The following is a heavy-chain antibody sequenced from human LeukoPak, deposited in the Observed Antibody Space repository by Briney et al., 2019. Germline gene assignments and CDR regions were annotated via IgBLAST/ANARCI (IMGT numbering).Heavy chain of an antibody. CDR1: GFTFSSYA. CDR2: ISGSGGST. V-gene: IGHV3-23*01. Sequence: GGSPRLSCAASGFTFSSYAMSWVRQAPGKGLEWVSAISGSGGSTYYADSVKGRFTISRDNSKNTLYLQMNSLRAEDTAVYYCGTYCGGDCYDYYYGMDVWGQGTTVTVSS. CDR3: GTYCGGDCYDYYYGMDV. J-gene: IGHJ6*02. D-gene: IGHD2-21*02.